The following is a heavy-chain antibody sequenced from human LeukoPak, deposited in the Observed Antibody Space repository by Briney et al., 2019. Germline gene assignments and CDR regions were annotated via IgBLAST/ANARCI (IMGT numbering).Heavy chain of an antibody. Sequence: PGGSLRLSCAASGFTFTSYGVHWVRQAPGKGLEWVAFIRYDGGNENYADSVKGRFAISRDNSMNTLYLQMNSLRTEDTAIYYCAKDRTVTYTFDYWGQGILVTVSS. V-gene: IGHV3-30*02. CDR3: AKDRTVTYTFDY. CDR2: IRYDGGNE. J-gene: IGHJ4*02. D-gene: IGHD4-17*01. CDR1: GFTFTSYG.